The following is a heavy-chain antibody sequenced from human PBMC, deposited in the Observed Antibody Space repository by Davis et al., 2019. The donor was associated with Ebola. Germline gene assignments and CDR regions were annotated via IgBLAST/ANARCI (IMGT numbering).Heavy chain of an antibody. CDR3: ARLGARRAVAALDY. J-gene: IGHJ4*02. D-gene: IGHD6-19*01. CDR2: IYPGDSDT. V-gene: IGHV5-51*01. CDR1: GSSFTNYW. Sequence: GESLKISCKGSGSSFTNYWIAWVRQMPGKGLEWVGGIYPGDSDTRYSPSFQGHVTVSADRSINTAYLQWSSLKASDTAMYYCARLGARRAVAALDYWGQGTLVTVSS.